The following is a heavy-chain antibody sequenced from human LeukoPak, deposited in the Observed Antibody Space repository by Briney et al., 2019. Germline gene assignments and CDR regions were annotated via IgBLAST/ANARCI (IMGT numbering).Heavy chain of an antibody. V-gene: IGHV3-48*02. CDR3: ARDYYGSGSLDY. CDR2: ISGSSSSI. J-gene: IGHJ4*02. CDR1: GFTFTSYS. D-gene: IGHD3-10*01. Sequence: GGSLRLSCAASGFTFTSYSMNWVRQAPGKGLEWVSYISGSSSSIYYADSVKGRFTISRDNAKNSLYLQMNSLRDEDTAVYYCARDYYGSGSLDYWGQGTLVTVSS.